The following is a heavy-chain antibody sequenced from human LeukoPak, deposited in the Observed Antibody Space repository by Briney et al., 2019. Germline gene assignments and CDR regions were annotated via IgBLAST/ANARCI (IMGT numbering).Heavy chain of an antibody. CDR1: GFTFSSYS. CDR3: ARDGNLGYCSGGSCYRGNFDY. Sequence: PGGSLILSCAASGFTFSSYSMNWVRQAPGKGLEWVSSFSSSSSYIYYADSVKGRFTISRDNAKNSLYLQMNSLRAEDTAVYYCARDGNLGYCSGGSCYRGNFDYWGQGTLVTVSS. CDR2: FSSSSSYI. J-gene: IGHJ4*02. D-gene: IGHD2-15*01. V-gene: IGHV3-21*01.